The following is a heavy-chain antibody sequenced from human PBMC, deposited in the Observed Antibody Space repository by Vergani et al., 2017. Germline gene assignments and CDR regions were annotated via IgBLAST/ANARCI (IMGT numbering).Heavy chain of an antibody. V-gene: IGHV3-21*02. Sequence: EVQLVESGGGLIHPGGSLRLSCAASGFSFSSYSMNWVRQAPGKGLEWVASISGSSSYVFYRDSVEGRFTITRDNAKKSVYLQMNSLRAEDTAVYYCARAQYYNWFDPWGQGRMVTVSS. CDR3: ARAQYYNWFDP. CDR2: ISGSSSYV. J-gene: IGHJ5*02. CDR1: GFSFSSYS. D-gene: IGHD3-10*01.